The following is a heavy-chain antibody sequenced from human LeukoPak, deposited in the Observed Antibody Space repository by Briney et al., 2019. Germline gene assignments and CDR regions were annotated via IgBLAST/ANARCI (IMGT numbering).Heavy chain of an antibody. Sequence: SETLSLTCSVSGGSVSSGSYYWSWIRQPPGKGLEWIGDIYYSGSTNYNPSLKSRVSISVDTSKNQFSLKLSPVTAADTAVYYCAYWLSTVGWFDPWGQGTLVTVSS. V-gene: IGHV4-61*01. CDR3: AYWLSTVGWFDP. CDR1: GGSVSSGSYY. J-gene: IGHJ5*02. D-gene: IGHD3-9*01. CDR2: IYYSGST.